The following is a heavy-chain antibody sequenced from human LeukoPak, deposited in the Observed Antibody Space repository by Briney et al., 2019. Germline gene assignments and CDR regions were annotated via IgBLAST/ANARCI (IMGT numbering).Heavy chain of an antibody. CDR1: GYSISSDYY. CDR3: APLLFPGY. CDR2: INHSGST. V-gene: IGHV4-38-2*01. J-gene: IGHJ4*02. Sequence: SETLSLTCAVSGYSISSDYYWGWIRQPPGKGLEWIGSINHSGSTNYNPSLKSRVTISVDTSKNQFSLKLSSVTAADTAMYYCAPLLFPGYWGQGTLVTVSS. D-gene: IGHD2-15*01.